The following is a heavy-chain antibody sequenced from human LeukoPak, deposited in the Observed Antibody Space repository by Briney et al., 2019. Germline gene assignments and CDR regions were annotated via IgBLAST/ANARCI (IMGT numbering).Heavy chain of an antibody. Sequence: PSQTLSLTCTVSGGSISSGGYYWSWIRQHPGEGLEWIVNIYYSGSTYYNPSLKSRLTISVDTSKNQFSLKLSSVTAADTAVYYRARALGSSGYGWFDPWGQGTLVTVSS. V-gene: IGHV4-31*03. CDR1: GGSISSGGYY. J-gene: IGHJ5*02. D-gene: IGHD3-22*01. CDR2: IYYSGST. CDR3: ARALGSSGYGWFDP.